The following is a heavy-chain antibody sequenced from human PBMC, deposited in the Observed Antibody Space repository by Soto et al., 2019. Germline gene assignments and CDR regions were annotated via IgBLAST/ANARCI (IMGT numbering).Heavy chain of an antibody. D-gene: IGHD1-20*01. CDR3: ARDRWGAGMTDS. J-gene: IGHJ4*02. Sequence: EVQLVESGGGLVQPGGSLRLSCAASGFTFSSYWMHWIRQAPGKGLVWVSRINTDGSGTNYVDSVKGRFTISRDNAKNTLYLQMNSLRVGDTAVYFCARDRWGAGMTDSWGQGNMVTDSS. CDR1: GFTFSSYW. V-gene: IGHV3-74*01. CDR2: INTDGSGT.